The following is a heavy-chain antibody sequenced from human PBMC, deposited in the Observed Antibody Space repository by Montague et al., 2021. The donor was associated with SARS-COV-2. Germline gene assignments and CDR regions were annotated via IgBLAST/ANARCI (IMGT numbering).Heavy chain of an antibody. J-gene: IGHJ3*02. Sequence: SETLSLTCTVSGGSINYSGYYWGWIRQPPGKGLEWIGSISYSGSTYYNLSLKSRVTISVDTSKNQFSLKLSSVTAADTAIYYCARWTLEVVVKAFDIWGQGTMVTVSP. CDR1: GGSINYSGYY. V-gene: IGHV4-39*01. CDR2: ISYSGST. CDR3: ARWTLEVVVKAFDI. D-gene: IGHD3-22*01.